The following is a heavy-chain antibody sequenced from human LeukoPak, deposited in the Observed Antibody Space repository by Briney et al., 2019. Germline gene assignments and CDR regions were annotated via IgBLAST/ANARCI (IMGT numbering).Heavy chain of an antibody. V-gene: IGHV3-23*01. CDR2: ISGSGGST. CDR3: ARGTSAIWFGELLDY. CDR1: GFTFSSYA. D-gene: IGHD3-10*01. Sequence: PGGSLRLSCAASGFTFSSYAMSWVRQAPGKGLEWVSAISGSGGSTYYADSVKGRFTISRDNSKNTLYLQMNSLRAEDAAVYYCARGTSAIWFGELLDYWGQGTLVTVSS. J-gene: IGHJ4*02.